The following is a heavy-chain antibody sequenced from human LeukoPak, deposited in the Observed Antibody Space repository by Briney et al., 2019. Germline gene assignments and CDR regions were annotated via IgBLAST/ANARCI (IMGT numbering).Heavy chain of an antibody. CDR2: IYPGDSDT. D-gene: IGHD3-9*01. J-gene: IGHJ4*02. CDR3: ARQPVLRYFDWLAVLYFDY. V-gene: IGHV5-51*01. CDR1: GYSFTSYW. Sequence: GASLKISCKGSGYSFTSYWIGWVRQMPGKGLEWMGIIYPGDSDTRYSPSFQGQVTISADKSISTAYLQWSSLKASDTAMYYCARQPVLRYFDWLAVLYFDYWGQGTLVTVSS.